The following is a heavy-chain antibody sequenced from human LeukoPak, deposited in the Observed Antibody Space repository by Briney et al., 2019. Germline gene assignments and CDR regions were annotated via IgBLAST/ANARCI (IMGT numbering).Heavy chain of an antibody. J-gene: IGHJ4*02. D-gene: IGHD5-24*01. V-gene: IGHV1-24*01. Sequence: GASVKVSCKVSGYTLTELSIHWVRQAPGKGLEWMGGFDPEDGETIYAQKFQGRVTMTEDTSTDTAYMELSSLRSEDTAVYYCARVNDGYNYKIQDYWGQGTLVTVSS. CDR3: ARVNDGYNYKIQDY. CDR1: GYTLTELS. CDR2: FDPEDGET.